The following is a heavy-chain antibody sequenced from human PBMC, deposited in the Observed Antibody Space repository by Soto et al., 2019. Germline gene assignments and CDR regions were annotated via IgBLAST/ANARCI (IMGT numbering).Heavy chain of an antibody. CDR1: GFKFDSYA. CDR2: IGTAGDT. J-gene: IGHJ4*02. D-gene: IGHD3-16*02. Sequence: QPGGSLRLSCAASGFKFDSYAMNWVRQAPGKGLEWVATIGTAGDTYYPGSVMGRFAISRDNTKNSLYLQMNSLRADDTAMYYCATYHDSNWETYRFRHWGQGTLVTVSS. CDR3: ATYHDSNWETYRFRH. V-gene: IGHV3-13*01.